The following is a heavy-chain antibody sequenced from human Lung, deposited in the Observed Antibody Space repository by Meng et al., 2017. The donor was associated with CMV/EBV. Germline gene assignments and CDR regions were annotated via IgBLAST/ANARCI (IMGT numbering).Heavy chain of an antibody. J-gene: IGHJ6*02. D-gene: IGHD2-2*02. CDR1: GGTFSSYA. V-gene: IGHV1-69*05. CDR2: IIPIFGIA. Sequence: XVXVSXXASGGTFSSYAFSWVRQAPGQGLEWMGGIIPIFGIANYAQKFQGRVTVTTDESTSTAYMELSSLRSEDTALYYCARDRTGDCSSTSCYNYYYYYGMDVWGQGTTVXVSS. CDR3: ARDRTGDCSSTSCYNYYYYYGMDV.